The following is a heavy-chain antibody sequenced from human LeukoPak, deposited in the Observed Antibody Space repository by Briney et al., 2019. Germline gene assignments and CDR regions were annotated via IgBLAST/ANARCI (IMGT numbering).Heavy chain of an antibody. Sequence: ASVKVSCKVSGYTLTELSMHWVRQAPGKGLEGMGGFDPEDGETIYAQKFQGRVTMTEHTSTDTAYMALSSLRSEDTAVYYCATPGDSSGYDYWGQGTLVTVSS. CDR3: ATPGDSSGYDY. CDR1: GYTLTELS. V-gene: IGHV1-24*01. J-gene: IGHJ4*02. CDR2: FDPEDGET. D-gene: IGHD3-22*01.